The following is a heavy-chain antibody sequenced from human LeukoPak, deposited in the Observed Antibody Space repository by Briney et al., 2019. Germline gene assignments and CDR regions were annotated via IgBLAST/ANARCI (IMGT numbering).Heavy chain of an antibody. CDR3: AWGGGSSSFDY. CDR1: GYTFTNFD. J-gene: IGHJ4*02. Sequence: ASVKVSCKASGYTFTNFDINWVRQAPGQGLEWMGWMNPVSGNAGSAQKFQGRVTLTRDTSTSTAYMELSSLRSEDTAVYYCAWGGGSSSFDYWGQGTLVTVSS. CDR2: MNPVSGNA. D-gene: IGHD1-26*01. V-gene: IGHV1-8*01.